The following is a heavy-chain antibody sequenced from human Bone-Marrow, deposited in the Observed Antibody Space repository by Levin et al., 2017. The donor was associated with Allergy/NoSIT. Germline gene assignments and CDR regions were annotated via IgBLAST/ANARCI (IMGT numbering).Heavy chain of an antibody. CDR3: ARDHGVGGGLRSGYYDFEY. D-gene: IGHD3-3*01. J-gene: IGHJ4*02. CDR2: LNPSGGST. CDR1: GYTFSNFY. V-gene: IGHV1-46*01. Sequence: ASVKVSCKASGYTFSNFYIHWVRQAPGQGLEWMGILNPSGGSTIYAEKFQGRAAMTRDTFTNTVFLAMTSLTSDDTAVYYCARDHGVGGGLRSGYYDFEYWGQGNLVTVTS.